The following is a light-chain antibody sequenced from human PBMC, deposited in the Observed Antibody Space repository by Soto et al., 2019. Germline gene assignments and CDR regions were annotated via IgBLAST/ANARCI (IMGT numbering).Light chain of an antibody. Sequence: QSVLTQPASVSGSPGQSITISCTGTSSDVGGYNYVSWYQQHPGKAPKLMIYEVSNRPSGVSNRFSGSKSSDTASLTISGFQAEDEADYYCSSYTMSSTLRYVFGTGTKLTVL. J-gene: IGLJ1*01. V-gene: IGLV2-14*01. CDR1: SSDVGGYNY. CDR3: SSYTMSSTLRYV. CDR2: EVS.